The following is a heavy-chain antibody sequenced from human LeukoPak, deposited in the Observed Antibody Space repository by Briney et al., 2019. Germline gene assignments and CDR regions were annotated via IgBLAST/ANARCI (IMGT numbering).Heavy chain of an antibody. Sequence: GGSLRLSCAASGFTFSSYGFHWVRQAPGKGLEWVAVIWSDGSYKYYADSVKGRFTISRDDSKNTLYLQMNSLRAEDTAVYYCARRPRGASVFDIWGKGRMVTVSS. D-gene: IGHD4/OR15-4a*01. J-gene: IGHJ3*02. CDR2: IWSDGSYK. CDR1: GFTFSSYG. V-gene: IGHV3-33*01. CDR3: ARRPRGASVFDI.